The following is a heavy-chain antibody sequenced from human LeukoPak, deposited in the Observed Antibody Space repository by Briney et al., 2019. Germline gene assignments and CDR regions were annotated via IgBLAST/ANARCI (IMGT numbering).Heavy chain of an antibody. J-gene: IGHJ4*02. Sequence: PGGSLRLSCAASGFSFGSYTMNWVRQAPGKGLEWVSAVSGSGGSTYYADSVKGRFTISRDNSMNTLYLLMNSLRAEDTAVYYCAKGEAARRGGFDYWGQGALVTVSS. CDR1: GFSFGSYT. CDR2: VSGSGGST. D-gene: IGHD6-6*01. CDR3: AKGEAARRGGFDY. V-gene: IGHV3-23*01.